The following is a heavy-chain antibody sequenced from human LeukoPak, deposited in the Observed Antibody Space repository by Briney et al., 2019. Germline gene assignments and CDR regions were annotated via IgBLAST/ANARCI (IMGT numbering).Heavy chain of an antibody. CDR3: ARRSMVQHMDV. J-gene: IGHJ6*03. CDR2: IDTNTGNP. CDR1: GYTFTNHA. D-gene: IGHD3-10*01. V-gene: IGHV7-4-1*02. Sequence: ASVKVSCKASGYTFTNHAINWVRQAPGQGLEYMGWIDTNTGNPSYAQAFTGRIVFSLDTSVSTAYLEIRSLKAEDSAVYFCARRSMVQHMDVWGKGTTVTISS.